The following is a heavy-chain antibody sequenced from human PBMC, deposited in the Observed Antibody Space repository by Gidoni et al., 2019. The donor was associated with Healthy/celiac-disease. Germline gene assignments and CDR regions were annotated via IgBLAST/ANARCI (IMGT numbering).Heavy chain of an antibody. CDR3: AKDRRYSSSSGAFDP. D-gene: IGHD6-6*01. Sequence: EVQPVESGGGLVQPGRSLRLPCAASGSTFQNYARHCVRQAPGKGLEWVSGIIWNSCSIDYAYSVKGRFTISRDNAKNSLELQMNILRADDTAFYYCAKDRRYSSSSGAFDPRGQGTLVTVSS. V-gene: IGHV3-9*01. J-gene: IGHJ5*02. CDR1: GSTFQNYA. CDR2: IIWNSCSI.